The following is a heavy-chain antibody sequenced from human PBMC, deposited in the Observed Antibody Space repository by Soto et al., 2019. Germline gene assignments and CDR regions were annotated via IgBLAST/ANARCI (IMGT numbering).Heavy chain of an antibody. CDR2: IYYTGST. CDR3: AVCRGFSNYYFDS. V-gene: IGHV4-30-4*01. Sequence: SETLSLTCTVSGGSIRSDDYHWSWIRQPPGKGLEWIGYIYYTGSTYYNPSLKSRINISGDTSKNQFSLKLSSVTAADTAVYYCAVCRGFSNYYFDSWGQGTLVTVSS. J-gene: IGHJ4*02. D-gene: IGHD2-15*01. CDR1: GGSIRSDDYH.